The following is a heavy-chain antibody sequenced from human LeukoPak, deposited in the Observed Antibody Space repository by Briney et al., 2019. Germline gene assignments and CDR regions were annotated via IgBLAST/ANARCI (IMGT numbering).Heavy chain of an antibody. D-gene: IGHD6-6*01. CDR1: AGSVSSSRYY. J-gene: IGHJ4*02. Sequence: SETLSLTCTVSAGSVSSSRYYWGWIRQPPGKGLEWIGTIYYSGNTYYNPPLKSRVTISVDTSKNQFSLKLSSVTPADTAVYYCARHWVYSSSHFDYWVQGTLVTVSS. V-gene: IGHV4-39*01. CDR3: ARHWVYSSSHFDY. CDR2: IYYSGNT.